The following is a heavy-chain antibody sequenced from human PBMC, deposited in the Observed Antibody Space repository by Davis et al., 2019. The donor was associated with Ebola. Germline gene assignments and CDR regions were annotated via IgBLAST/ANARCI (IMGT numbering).Heavy chain of an antibody. CDR3: ARKPARWENWFDP. CDR1: GGSISSSSYY. D-gene: IGHD2-2*01. CDR2: IHHIGST. J-gene: IGHJ5*02. Sequence: SETLSLTCTVSGGSISSSSYYWGWIRQPPGKGLEWIGEIHHIGSTNYNPSLKSRVTISEDTSKNQFSLTLTSTTAADTAVYYCARKPARWENWFDPWGQGTLVTVSS. V-gene: IGHV4-39*07.